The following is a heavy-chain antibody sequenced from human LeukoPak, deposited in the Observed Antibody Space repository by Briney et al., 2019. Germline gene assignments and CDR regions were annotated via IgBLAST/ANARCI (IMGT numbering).Heavy chain of an antibody. Sequence: SETLSLTCTVSGGSISSYYWSWIRQPPGKGLEWIGYIYYSGSTYYNPSLKSRVTISVDTSKNQFSLKLSSVTAADTAVYYCARDRIAREGMDVWGQGTTVTVSS. CDR2: IYYSGST. CDR1: GGSISSYY. V-gene: IGHV4-59*12. CDR3: ARDRIAREGMDV. D-gene: IGHD6-13*01. J-gene: IGHJ6*02.